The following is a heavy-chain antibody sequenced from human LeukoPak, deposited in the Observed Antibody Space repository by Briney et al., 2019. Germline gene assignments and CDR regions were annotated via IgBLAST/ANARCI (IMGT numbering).Heavy chain of an antibody. CDR3: ASQGSY. V-gene: IGHV1-69*01. Sequence: AXGQGLEWMGGIIPIFGTANYAQKFQGRVTITADESTSTAYMELSSLRSEDTAVYYCASQGSYWGQGTLVTVSS. CDR2: IIPIFGTA. J-gene: IGHJ4*02.